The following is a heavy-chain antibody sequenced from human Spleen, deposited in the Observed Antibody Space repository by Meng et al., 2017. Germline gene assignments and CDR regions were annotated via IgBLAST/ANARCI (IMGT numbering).Heavy chain of an antibody. CDR3: ARGIGSWYYFDY. CDR1: GYTLTNNY. CDR2: INPYGGVT. D-gene: IGHD1-26*01. Sequence: VKQVQYGAKVKKPGDLVKFSFKASGYTLTNNYMNWVRPAPGKGLEWMGIINPYGGVTKYAHGFQGRVTMTRDTSTSTVYMELNSLGSDDTAIYYCARGIGSWYYFDYWGQGTLVTVSS. V-gene: IGHV1-46*01. J-gene: IGHJ4*02.